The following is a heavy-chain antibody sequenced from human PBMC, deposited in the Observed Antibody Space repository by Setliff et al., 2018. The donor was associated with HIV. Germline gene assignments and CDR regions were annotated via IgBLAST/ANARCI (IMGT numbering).Heavy chain of an antibody. CDR1: GGSISSGSYY. J-gene: IGHJ4*02. Sequence: SETLSLTCTVSGGSISSGSYYWSWIRQPAGKGLEWIGRIYTTGSTNYNPSLKSRVSISLDTSKNHFSLRLSSVTAADTAVYFCARGGYYDILTGYSNGFDYWGQGTLVTVSS. D-gene: IGHD3-9*01. V-gene: IGHV4-61*02. CDR2: IYTTGST. CDR3: ARGGYYDILTGYSNGFDY.